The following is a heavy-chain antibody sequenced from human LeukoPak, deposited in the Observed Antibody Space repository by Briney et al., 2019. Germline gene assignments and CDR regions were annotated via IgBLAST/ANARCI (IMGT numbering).Heavy chain of an antibody. Sequence: GGSLRLSCAASGFSFSNFAMSWVRQAPGKGLEWVSTMYYSNGYSAYFADSVKGRFTISRDNSRNTLYLQMNSLRAEDTAVYFCAKDQGAAIVPRRFDYWGQGTLVTVSS. CDR2: MYYSNGYSA. CDR1: GFSFSNFA. CDR3: AKDQGAAIVPRRFDY. V-gene: IGHV3-23*05. J-gene: IGHJ4*02. D-gene: IGHD2/OR15-2a*01.